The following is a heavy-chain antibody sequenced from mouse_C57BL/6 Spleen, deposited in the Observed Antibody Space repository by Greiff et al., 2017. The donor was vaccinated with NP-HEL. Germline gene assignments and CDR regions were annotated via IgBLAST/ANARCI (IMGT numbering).Heavy chain of an antibody. J-gene: IGHJ2*01. CDR1: GYSITSGYF. V-gene: IGHV3-6*01. CDR2: ISYDGSN. Sequence: EVKLMESGPGLVKPSQSLSLTCSVTGYSITSGYFWYWIRQFPRNKLEWMGYISYDGSNNYNPSLKNRISLTRDTSKNQFFLTLNTVTTEDTATYYGARDQASTTVEGVYYGCWGKGTTLTV. CDR3: ARDQASTTVEGVYYGC. D-gene: IGHD1-1*01.